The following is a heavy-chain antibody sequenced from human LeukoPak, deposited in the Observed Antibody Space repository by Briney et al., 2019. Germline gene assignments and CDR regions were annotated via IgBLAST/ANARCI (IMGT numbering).Heavy chain of an antibody. CDR1: GGSISSENN. V-gene: IGHV4-4*02. J-gene: IGHJ4*02. CDR3: ARNRLNGYYWDY. CDR2: MYHNGGT. Sequence: PSGTLSLICTVSGGSISSENNWSWFRQFPGGGLEWIGEMYHNGGTNHNPSLRGRIYLSIDNSKNQFSPEMNSVTGADTAIYYCARNRLNGYYWDYWGQGTLVTV. D-gene: IGHD5-24*01.